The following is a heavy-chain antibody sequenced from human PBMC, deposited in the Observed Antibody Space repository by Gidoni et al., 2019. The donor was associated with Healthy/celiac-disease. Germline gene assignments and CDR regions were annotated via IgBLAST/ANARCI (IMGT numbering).Heavy chain of an antibody. D-gene: IGHD5-12*01. CDR3: ASMGGYDVTYGMDV. CDR1: GGTFSSYA. V-gene: IGHV1-69*04. J-gene: IGHJ6*02. CDR2: IIPILGIA. Sequence: QVQLVQSGAEVKKPGSSVKVSCKASGGTFSSYAISWVRQAPGQGLEWMGRIIPILGIANYAQKFQGRVTITADKSTSTAYMELSSLRSEDTGVYYCASMGGYDVTYGMDVWGQGTTVTVSS.